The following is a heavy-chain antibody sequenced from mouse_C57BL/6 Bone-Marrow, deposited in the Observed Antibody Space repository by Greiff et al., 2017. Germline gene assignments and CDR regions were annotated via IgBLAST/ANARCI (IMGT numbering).Heavy chain of an antibody. CDR2: INPSSGYT. V-gene: IGHV1-7*01. J-gene: IGHJ3*01. Sequence: QVHVKQSGAELAKPGASVKLSCKASGYTFTSYWMHWVKQRPGQGLEWIGYINPSSGYTKYNQKFKDKATLTADKYSSTAYMQLSVLTYEDSAVYYCARGCAYWGQGTLVTVSA. CDR1: GYTFTSYW. CDR3: ARGCAY.